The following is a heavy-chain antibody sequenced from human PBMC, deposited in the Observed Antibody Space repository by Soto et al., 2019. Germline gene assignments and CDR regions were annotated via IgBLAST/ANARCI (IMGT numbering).Heavy chain of an antibody. V-gene: IGHV4-39*01. CDR1: GGSISSSSYY. CDR3: ARLNHDFWSGSVFDY. J-gene: IGHJ4*02. CDR2: IYYSGST. Sequence: SETLSLTCTVSGGSISSSSYYWGWIRQPPGKGLEWIGSIYYSGSTYYNPSLKSRVTISVDTSKNQFSLKLSSVTAADTAVYYFARLNHDFWSGSVFDYWGQGTLVTVSS. D-gene: IGHD3-3*01.